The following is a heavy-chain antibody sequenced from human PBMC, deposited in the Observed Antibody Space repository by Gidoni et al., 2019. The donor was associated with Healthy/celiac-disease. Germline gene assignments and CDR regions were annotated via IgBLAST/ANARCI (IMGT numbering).Heavy chain of an antibody. V-gene: IGHV4-30-2*01. CDR3: ARTLGTAVTKYYYYYMDV. D-gene: IGHD4-17*01. J-gene: IGHJ6*03. CDR1: GGSISSGGYS. CDR2: IYHSGST. Sequence: QLQLQESGSGLVKPSQTLSLTCAVSGGSISSGGYSWSWIRQPPGKGLEWIGYIYHSGSTYYNPSLKSRVTISVDRSKNQFSLKLSSVTAADTAVYYCARTLGTAVTKYYYYYMDVWGKGTTVTVSS.